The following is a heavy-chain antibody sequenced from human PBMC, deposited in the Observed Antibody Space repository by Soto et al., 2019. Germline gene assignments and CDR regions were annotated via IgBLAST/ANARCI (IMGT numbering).Heavy chain of an antibody. V-gene: IGHV3-30-3*01. CDR1: GFSFSIYA. Sequence: QVQLVESGGGVVQPGRSMRLSCAASGFSFSIYAMHLVRQAPGKGLEWVAVISNDGSKEYHSESVKGRFSISRDNSKNTVYLQKNSLRAEDTAVYYCARDDSYFYDSSGYYPDYWGQGTLVTVSS. D-gene: IGHD3-22*01. J-gene: IGHJ4*02. CDR2: ISNDGSKE. CDR3: ARDDSYFYDSSGYYPDY.